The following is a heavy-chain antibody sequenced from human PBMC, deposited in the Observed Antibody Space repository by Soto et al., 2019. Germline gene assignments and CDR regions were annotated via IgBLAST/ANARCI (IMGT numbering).Heavy chain of an antibody. Sequence: SETLSLTCAVSGDSMSSSDYCWGWIRQPPGKGLEWIGSIYYSGSTYYNPSLQSRVAISVDTSKNQFSLKLKSVTAADTAIYYCARRTVNIRTFYSGLKTHCFDYWGQGAPVTVS. CDR3: ARRTVNIRTFYSGLKTHCFDY. J-gene: IGHJ4*02. CDR1: GDSMSSSDYC. V-gene: IGHV4-39*01. D-gene: IGHD6-19*01. CDR2: IYYSGST.